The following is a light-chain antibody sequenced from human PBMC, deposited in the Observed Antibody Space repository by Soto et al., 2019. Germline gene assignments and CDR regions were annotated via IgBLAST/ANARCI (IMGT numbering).Light chain of an antibody. CDR2: GAS. J-gene: IGKJ1*01. Sequence: ETVLTQSPGTLSLSPGERATLSCRASQSVSSSHLTWYQQKPGHAPGLLIYGASSRATRIPDRFSGSGSGTDFTLTISRLEPEDFALYYCQQFASSPWTFGQGTKVEIK. CDR3: QQFASSPWT. CDR1: QSVSSSH. V-gene: IGKV3-20*01.